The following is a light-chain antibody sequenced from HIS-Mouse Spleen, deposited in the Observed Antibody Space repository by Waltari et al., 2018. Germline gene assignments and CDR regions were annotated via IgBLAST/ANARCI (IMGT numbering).Light chain of an antibody. V-gene: IGLV2-23*01. CDR3: CSYAGSSTVV. CDR2: GGI. Sequence: QSALTQPASVSGSPGQSITISCTGTSSDVGSYNLVSWYQQHPGKAPKLMIYGGIKRPSGVSNRFSGSKSGNTASLTISGLQAEDEADYYCCSYAGSSTVVFGGGTKLTVL. CDR1: SSDVGSYNL. J-gene: IGLJ2*01.